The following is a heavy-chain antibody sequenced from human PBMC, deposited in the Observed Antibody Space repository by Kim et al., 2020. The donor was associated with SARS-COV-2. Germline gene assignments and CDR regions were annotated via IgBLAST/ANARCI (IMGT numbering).Heavy chain of an antibody. CDR3: ARAITTLLRYFDWFDP. V-gene: IGHV4-34*01. CDR1: GGSFSGYY. Sequence: SETLSLTCAVYGGSFSGYYWSWIRQPPGKGLEWIGEINHSGSTNYNPSLKSRVTISVDTSKNQFSLKLSSVTAADTAVYYCARAITTLLRYFDWFDPWG. D-gene: IGHD3-9*01. CDR2: INHSGST. J-gene: IGHJ5*02.